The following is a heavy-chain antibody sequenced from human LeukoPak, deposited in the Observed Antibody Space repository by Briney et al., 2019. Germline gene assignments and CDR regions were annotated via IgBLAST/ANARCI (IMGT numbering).Heavy chain of an antibody. CDR1: GYTFTSYY. CDR2: INPSGGTS. CDR3: ARGWNYNYYYYMDV. J-gene: IGHJ6*03. D-gene: IGHD3-3*01. Sequence: ASVKVSCKASGYTFTSYYMHWVRQAPRQGLEWMGMINPSGGTSNYAQKFQGRVTMTRDMSTNTVYMELSSLRFEDMAVYYCARGWNYNYYYYMDVWGKGTTVTVSS. V-gene: IGHV1-46*01.